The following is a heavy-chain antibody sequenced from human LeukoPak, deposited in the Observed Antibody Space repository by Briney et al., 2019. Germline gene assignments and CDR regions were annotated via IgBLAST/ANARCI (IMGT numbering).Heavy chain of an antibody. CDR1: GGSISSSSYY. CDR3: ARDTDAYCGGDCYNDAFDI. V-gene: IGHV4-39*07. J-gene: IGHJ3*02. CDR2: IYYSGST. Sequence: PSETLSLTCTVSGGSISSSSYYWGWIRQPPGKGLEWIGSIYYSGSTYYNPSLKSRVTISVDTSKNQLSLKLSSVTAADTAVYYCARDTDAYCGGDCYNDAFDIWGQGTMVTVSS. D-gene: IGHD2-21*01.